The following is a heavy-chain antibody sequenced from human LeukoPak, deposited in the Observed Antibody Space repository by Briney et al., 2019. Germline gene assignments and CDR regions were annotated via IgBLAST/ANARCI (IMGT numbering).Heavy chain of an antibody. CDR1: GGSFSGYY. CDR3: ARHLGQLDYFDY. CDR2: INHSGST. Sequence: PSETLSLTCAVYGGSFSGYYWSWIRQPPGNGLEWIGEINHSGSTNYNPSLKSRVTISVDTSKNQFSLKLSSVTAAHTAVYYCARHLGQLDYFDYWGQGTLVTVSS. V-gene: IGHV4-34*01. D-gene: IGHD4-11*01. J-gene: IGHJ4*02.